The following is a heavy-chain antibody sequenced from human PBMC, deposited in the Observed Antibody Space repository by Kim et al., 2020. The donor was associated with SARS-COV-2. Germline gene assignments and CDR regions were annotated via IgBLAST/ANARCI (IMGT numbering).Heavy chain of an antibody. CDR1: GGSISSYY. CDR2: IYYSGST. J-gene: IGHJ1*01. Sequence: SETLSLTCTVSGGSISSYYWSWIRQPPGKGLEWIGYIYYSGSTNYNPSFKSRVTISVDTSKNQFSLKLSSVTAADTAVYYCSRRIAAVGTGLFVCWREGT. CDR3: SRRIAAVGTGLFVC. D-gene: IGHD6-13*01. V-gene: IGHV4-59*08.